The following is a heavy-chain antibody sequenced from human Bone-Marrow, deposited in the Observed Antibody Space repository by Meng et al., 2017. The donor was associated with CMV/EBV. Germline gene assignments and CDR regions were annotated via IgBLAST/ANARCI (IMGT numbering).Heavy chain of an antibody. D-gene: IGHD5-24*01. V-gene: IGHV3-11*04. CDR3: ARDEGATITTFDY. CDR1: GFIFRDYY. CDR2: ISDTGSTI. Sequence: GESLKISCAASGFIFRDYYMSWIRQAPGKGLEWVSYISDTGSTIYYADSVKGRFTISRDNAKNSLYLQMNSLRAEDTAVYYCARDEGATITTFDYWGQGTLVTVSS. J-gene: IGHJ4*02.